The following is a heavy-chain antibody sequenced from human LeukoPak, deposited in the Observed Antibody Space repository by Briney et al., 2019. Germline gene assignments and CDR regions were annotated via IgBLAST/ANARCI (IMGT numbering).Heavy chain of an antibody. CDR2: INHSGST. V-gene: IGHV4-34*01. J-gene: IGHJ5*02. CDR1: GGSFSGYY. D-gene: IGHD3-10*01. CDR3: ARSSWFGVFDP. Sequence: SETPSLTCAVYGGSFSGYYWSWIRQPPGKGLEWIGEINHSGSTNYNPSLKSRVTISVDTSKNQFSLKLSSVTAADTAVYYCARSSWFGVFDPWGQGTLVTVSS.